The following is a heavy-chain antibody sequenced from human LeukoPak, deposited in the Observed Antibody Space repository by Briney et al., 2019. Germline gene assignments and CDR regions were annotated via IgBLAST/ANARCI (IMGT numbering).Heavy chain of an antibody. CDR2: LSYDGSDK. CDR3: ARDLSNQLLLFDY. J-gene: IGHJ4*02. D-gene: IGHD2-15*01. CDR1: GFTFSTYA. Sequence: GRSLRLSCAGPGFTFSTYAMHWVRQAPGKGLEWVAGLSYDGSDKHFADSVKGRFTISRDNSKNTLYLQMNSLRPEDTAVYFCARDLSNQLLLFDYWGQGTLVTVSS. V-gene: IGHV3-30-3*01.